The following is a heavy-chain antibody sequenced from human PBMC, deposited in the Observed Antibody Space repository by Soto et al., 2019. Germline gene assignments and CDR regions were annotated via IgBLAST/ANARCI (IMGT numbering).Heavy chain of an antibody. Sequence: GGSLRLSCAASGFTVSSYAMSWVRQAPGKGLEWVSAISGSGGSTYYADSVKGRFTISRDNSKNTLYLQMNSLRAEDTAVYYCAKVKQWRPTMIWSYFFDYWGQGTLVTVSS. J-gene: IGHJ4*02. D-gene: IGHD6-19*01. V-gene: IGHV3-23*01. CDR2: ISGSGGST. CDR3: AKVKQWRPTMIWSYFFDY. CDR1: GFTVSSYA.